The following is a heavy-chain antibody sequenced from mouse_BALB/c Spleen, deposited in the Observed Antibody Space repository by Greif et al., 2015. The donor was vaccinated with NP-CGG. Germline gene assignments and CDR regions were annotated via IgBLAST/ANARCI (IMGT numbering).Heavy chain of an antibody. CDR2: IDPANGNT. V-gene: IGHV14-3*02. CDR3: ARGLDAIDY. CDR1: GFNINDTY. Sequence: VQLQQPGAELVKPGASVKLSCTASGFNINDTYMHWVKQRPEQGLEWIGRIDPANGNTKYDPKFQGKATITADTSSNTAYLHRSSLTSEDTAVYYCARGLDAIDYWGQGASLSVSS. J-gene: IGHJ4*01.